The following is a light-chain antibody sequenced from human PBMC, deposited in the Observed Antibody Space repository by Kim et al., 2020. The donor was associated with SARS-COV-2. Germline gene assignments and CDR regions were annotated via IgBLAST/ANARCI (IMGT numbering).Light chain of an antibody. CDR3: QSRGT. V-gene: IGKV1-5*03. Sequence: STLSASVGDRVIITCRASQSISSWLAWYQQKPGKAPKLLIYKASSLESEVPSRFSGSGFGTEFTLTINSLQPDDFATYYCQSRGTFGQGTKVEIE. CDR1: QSISSW. J-gene: IGKJ1*01. CDR2: KAS.